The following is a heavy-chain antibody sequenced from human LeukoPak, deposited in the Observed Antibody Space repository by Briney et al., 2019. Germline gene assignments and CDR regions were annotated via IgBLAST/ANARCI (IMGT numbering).Heavy chain of an antibody. CDR3: ARDPAPISGSFFNNYGMDV. V-gene: IGHV4-61*09. D-gene: IGHD1-26*01. Sequence: PSQTLSLTCTVSGGSISSEIYSWSWIRQSAGKGLGWVGHIYVSGSTKYNPSLQSRLSISLDTSKNQFSLPLTSVTAADTAVYYCARDPAPISGSFFNNYGMDVWGQGTTVTVSS. J-gene: IGHJ6*02. CDR1: GGSISSEIYS. CDR2: IYVSGST.